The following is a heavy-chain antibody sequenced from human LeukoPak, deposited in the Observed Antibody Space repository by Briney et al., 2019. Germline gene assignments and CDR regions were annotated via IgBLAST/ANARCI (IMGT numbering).Heavy chain of an antibody. V-gene: IGHV3-23*01. CDR2: ISDSGSST. D-gene: IGHD3-9*01. Sequence: HAGGSLRLSCAASGFTFSNYAMSWVRQAPGKGLEWVSGISDSGSSTYYADSVKGRFTISRVNSKNTLYIHMNSLRAEDTAVYYCAKVLRYFDWLSGFDSWGQGTLVAVSS. J-gene: IGHJ4*02. CDR1: GFTFSNYA. CDR3: AKVLRYFDWLSGFDS.